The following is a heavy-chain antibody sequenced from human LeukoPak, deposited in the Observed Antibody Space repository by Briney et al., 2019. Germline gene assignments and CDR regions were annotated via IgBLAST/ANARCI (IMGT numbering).Heavy chain of an antibody. CDR2: INPNSGGT. CDR1: GYTFTGYY. D-gene: IGHD3-22*01. CDR3: ARGPVRRGYDSSGYYTFDY. Sequence: ASVKVSXKASGYTFTGYYMHWVRQAPGQGLEWMGWINPNSGGTNYAQKFQGRVTMTRDTSISTAYMELSRLRSDDTAVYYCARGPVRRGYDSSGYYTFDYWGQGTLVTVSS. J-gene: IGHJ4*02. V-gene: IGHV1-2*02.